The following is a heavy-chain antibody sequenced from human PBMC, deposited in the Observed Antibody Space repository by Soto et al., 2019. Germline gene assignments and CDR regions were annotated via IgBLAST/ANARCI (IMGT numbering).Heavy chain of an antibody. CDR1: GDSVGSSHY. CDR3: ARGTDYGDYGRYFDY. J-gene: IGHJ4*02. D-gene: IGHD4-17*01. V-gene: IGHV4-30-4*01. Sequence: SGTLALTCAVSGDSVGSSHYWSWIRQPPGKGLEWIGYIYYSGSTYYNPSLKSRVTISVDTSKNQFSLKLSSVTAADTAVYYCARGTDYGDYGRYFDYWGQGTLVTVS. CDR2: IYYSGST.